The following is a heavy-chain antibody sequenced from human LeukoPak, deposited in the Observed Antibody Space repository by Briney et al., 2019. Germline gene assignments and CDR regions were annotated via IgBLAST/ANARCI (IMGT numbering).Heavy chain of an antibody. CDR2: IKSKTDGGTP. V-gene: IGHV3-15*01. Sequence: AGGSLRLSCAASGFTFGNAWMSWVRQAPGKGLEWVGRIKSKTDGGTPDYAAPVKGRFTISRDDSKNTLYLQMNSLKTEDTAVYYCTGVSRSSWYDYWGQGTLVTVSS. CDR3: TGVSRSSWYDY. CDR1: GFTFGNAW. J-gene: IGHJ4*02. D-gene: IGHD6-13*01.